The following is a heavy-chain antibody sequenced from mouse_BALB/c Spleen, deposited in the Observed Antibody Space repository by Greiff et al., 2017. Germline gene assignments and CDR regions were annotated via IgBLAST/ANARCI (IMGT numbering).Heavy chain of an antibody. CDR2: IYPGDGDT. V-gene: IGHV1-80*01. D-gene: IGHD1-1*01. CDR1: GYAFSSYW. J-gene: IGHJ3*01. Sequence: VQLQQSGAELVRPGSSVKISCKASGYAFSSYWMNWVKQRPGQGLEWIGQIYPGDGDTSYNRKFKGKATLTADKSSSTAYMQLSSLTSEDSAVYFCADNYGSSAWFAYWGQGTLVTVSA. CDR3: ADNYGSSAWFAY.